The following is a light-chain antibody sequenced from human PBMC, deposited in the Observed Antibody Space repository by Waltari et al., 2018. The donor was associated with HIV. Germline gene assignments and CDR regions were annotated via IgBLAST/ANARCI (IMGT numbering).Light chain of an antibody. CDR3: QQHYTSPYT. Sequence: DIVMTQSPDALAASLGERDTINCKSSQSVLKSSSDKNSLVWYQQKSGQPPKLLIYWASTRESGVPERFSGSGSGTDFTLTISSLQADDVAVYYCQQHYTSPYTFGQGTKLEIK. V-gene: IGKV4-1*01. CDR1: QSVLKSSSDKNS. CDR2: WAS. J-gene: IGKJ2*01.